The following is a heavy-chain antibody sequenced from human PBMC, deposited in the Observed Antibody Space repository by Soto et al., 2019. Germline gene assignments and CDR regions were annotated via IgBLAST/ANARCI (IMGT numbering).Heavy chain of an antibody. CDR1: GYPFTGYY. V-gene: IGHV1-2*02. Sequence: QVQLVQSGAEVKKPGASVKVSCKASGYPFTGYYMHWVRQAPGQGLEWMGWINPNSGGTNYAQKFHGRVTMTRDTSISTAYMELSRLRSDDTAVYYCAREYDILTGYYVFDYWGQGTLVTVSS. CDR3: AREYDILTGYYVFDY. CDR2: INPNSGGT. D-gene: IGHD3-9*01. J-gene: IGHJ4*02.